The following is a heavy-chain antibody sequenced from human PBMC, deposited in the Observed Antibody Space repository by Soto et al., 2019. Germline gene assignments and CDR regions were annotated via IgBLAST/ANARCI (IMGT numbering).Heavy chain of an antibody. CDR2: INHSGST. CDR3: ARGPPSYYDFWSGYYTPRYYYGMDV. J-gene: IGHJ6*02. V-gene: IGHV4-34*01. Sequence: SEPLSLTCAVYGGSFSGYYWSWIRQPPGKGLEWIGEINHSGSTNYNPSLKSRVTISVDTSKNQFSLKLSSVTAADTAVYYCARGPPSYYDFWSGYYTPRYYYGMDVWGQGTTVTVSS. D-gene: IGHD3-3*01. CDR1: GGSFSGYY.